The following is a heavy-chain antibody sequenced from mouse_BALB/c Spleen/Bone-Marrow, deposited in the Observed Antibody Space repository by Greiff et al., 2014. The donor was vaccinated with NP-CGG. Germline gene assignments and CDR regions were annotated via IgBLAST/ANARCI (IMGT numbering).Heavy chain of an antibody. CDR2: INPSNGRT. CDR3: AARLSHLAMDY. J-gene: IGHJ4*01. D-gene: IGHD2-2*01. Sequence: QVQLQQSGAELVKPGASLKLSCKASGYTFTNYWIHWVKQRPGQGLEWIGEINPSNGRTNYNEKFETKATLTVDKSSSTAYMQLSSLTSEDSAVNYCAARLSHLAMDYWGQGTSVTVSS. V-gene: IGHV1S81*02. CDR1: GYTFTNYW.